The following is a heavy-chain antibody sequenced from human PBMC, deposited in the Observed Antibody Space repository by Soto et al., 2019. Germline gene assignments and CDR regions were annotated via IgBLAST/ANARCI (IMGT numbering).Heavy chain of an antibody. CDR3: RGALYNVYCSSTSCYMRGSPGPGMDV. Sequence: PGGSLRLSCAASGFTFSSYSMNWVRQAPGKGLEWVSSISSSSSYIYYADSVKGRFTISRDNAKNSLYLQMNSLRAEDTAVYYCRGALYNVYCSSTSCYMRGSPGPGMDVWGQGTTVTVSS. J-gene: IGHJ6*02. CDR1: GFTFSSYS. D-gene: IGHD2-2*02. CDR2: ISSSSSYI. V-gene: IGHV3-21*01.